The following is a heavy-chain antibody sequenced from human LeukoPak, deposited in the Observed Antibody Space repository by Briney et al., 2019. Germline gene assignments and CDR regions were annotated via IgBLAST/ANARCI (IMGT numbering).Heavy chain of an antibody. V-gene: IGHV1-69*13. D-gene: IGHD6-19*01. Sequence: SVKVSCKASGGTFSSYAISWVRQAPGQGLEWMGGIIPIFGTANYAQKFQGRVTITADESTSTAYMELSSLRSEDTAVYYCARDHGRQWLAPPRSDAFDIWGQGTMVTVSS. CDR3: ARDHGRQWLAPPRSDAFDI. CDR1: GGTFSSYA. J-gene: IGHJ3*02. CDR2: IIPIFGTA.